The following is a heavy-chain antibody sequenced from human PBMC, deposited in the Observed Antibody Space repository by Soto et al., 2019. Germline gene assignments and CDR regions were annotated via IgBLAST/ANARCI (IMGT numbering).Heavy chain of an antibody. Sequence: RVLKEQGKGLEWVSAISGSGGSTYYADAVKGRFTISRDNSKNTLYLQMNSLRAEDTAVYYCSKITNGEAAKQHGLGPRGQ. CDR2: ISGSGGST. CDR3: SKITNGEAAKQHGLGP. J-gene: IGHJ5*02. D-gene: IGHD2-15*01. V-gene: IGHV3-23*01.